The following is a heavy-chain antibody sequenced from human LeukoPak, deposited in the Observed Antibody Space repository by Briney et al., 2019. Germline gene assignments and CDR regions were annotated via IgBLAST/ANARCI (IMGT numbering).Heavy chain of an antibody. CDR3: AKDPKAGGSGEKKY. J-gene: IGHJ4*02. D-gene: IGHD3-10*01. CDR1: RFTFSSHA. CDR2: ISGSGGST. Sequence: GGSLRLSCAASRFTFSSHAMSWVRQAPGKGLEWVSAISGSGGSTYYADSVKGRFTISRDNSKNTLYLQMNSLRAEDTAVYYCAKDPKAGGSGEKKYWGQGTLVTVSS. V-gene: IGHV3-23*01.